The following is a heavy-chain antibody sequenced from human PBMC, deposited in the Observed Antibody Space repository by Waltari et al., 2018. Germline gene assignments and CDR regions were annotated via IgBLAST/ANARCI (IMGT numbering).Heavy chain of an antibody. D-gene: IGHD1-7*01. Sequence: EVQLVQSGAAVKKPGATVKISCQASGYTFTDYYMHWVQQAPGKGLEWVGRIDPQDGETKYADKFQGRATITADTSIDTVYMELSRLRPEDTAVFYCARTTTIKSLDYWGQGTLVTVSS. J-gene: IGHJ4*02. CDR2: IDPQDGET. CDR3: ARTTTIKSLDY. V-gene: IGHV1-69-2*01. CDR1: GYTFTDYY.